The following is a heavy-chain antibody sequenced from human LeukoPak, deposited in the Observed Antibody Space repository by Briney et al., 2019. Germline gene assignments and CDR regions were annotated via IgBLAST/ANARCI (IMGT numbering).Heavy chain of an antibody. J-gene: IGHJ5*02. CDR3: ARDSQARPLIWFGELNWFDP. D-gene: IGHD3-10*01. CDR1: GYTFTGYY. CDR2: INPNSGGT. Sequence: ASVKVSCKASGYTFTGYYMHWVRQAPGQGLEWMGWINPNSGGTNYAQKFQGRVTMTRDTSISTAYMELSRLRSDDTAVYYCARDSQARPLIWFGELNWFDPWGQGTLVTVSS. V-gene: IGHV1-2*02.